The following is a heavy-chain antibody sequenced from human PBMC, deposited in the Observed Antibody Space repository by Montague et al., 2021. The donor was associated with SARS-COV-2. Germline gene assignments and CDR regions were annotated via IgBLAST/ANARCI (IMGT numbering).Heavy chain of an antibody. CDR2: IYTSGST. Sequence: SETLSLTCTVSGGSISSYYWSWIRQPAGKGLEWIGGIYTSGSTKYNPSLKSRVTMSVDTSKNQFSLKLSSVTAADTAVYYCARGSFGMGAFDIWGQGTMVTVSS. D-gene: IGHD1-14*01. V-gene: IGHV4-4*07. CDR1: GGSISSYY. J-gene: IGHJ3*02. CDR3: ARGSFGMGAFDI.